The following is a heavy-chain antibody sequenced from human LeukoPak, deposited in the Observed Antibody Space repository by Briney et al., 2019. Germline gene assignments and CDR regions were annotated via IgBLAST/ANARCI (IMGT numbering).Heavy chain of an antibody. Sequence: PGGSLRLSCAASGFTFSSYSMNWVRQAPGKGLEWVSYISSSSSTIYYADSVKGRFTISRDNAKNSLYLQMNSLRAEDTAVYYCATEGYNWNGVAYAFDIWGQGTMVTVSS. CDR3: ATEGYNWNGVAYAFDI. CDR2: ISSSSSTI. CDR1: GFTFSSYS. D-gene: IGHD1-20*01. J-gene: IGHJ3*02. V-gene: IGHV3-48*04.